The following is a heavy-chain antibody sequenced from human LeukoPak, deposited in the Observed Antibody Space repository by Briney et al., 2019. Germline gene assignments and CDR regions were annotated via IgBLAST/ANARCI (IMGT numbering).Heavy chain of an antibody. V-gene: IGHV1-2*02. D-gene: IGHD3-9*01. Sequence: ASVKVSCKASGYTFTGYYMHWVRQAPGQGLEWMGWINPNSGGTNYAQKFQGRVTMTRDTSISTAYMELSRLRSDDTAVYYCASYPGVYDILTGWNKRTGGAFDIWGQGTMVTVSS. J-gene: IGHJ3*02. CDR3: ASYPGVYDILTGWNKRTGGAFDI. CDR1: GYTFTGYY. CDR2: INPNSGGT.